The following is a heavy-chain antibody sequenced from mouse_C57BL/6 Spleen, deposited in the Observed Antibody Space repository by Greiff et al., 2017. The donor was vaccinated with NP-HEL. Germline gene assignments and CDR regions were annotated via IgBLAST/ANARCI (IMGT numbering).Heavy chain of an antibody. J-gene: IGHJ4*01. Sequence: QVQLQQSGAELVMPGASVKLSCKASGYTFTSYWMHWVKQRPGQGLEWIGEIDPSDSYTNYNQKFKGKSTLTVDKSSSTAYMQLSSLTSEDSAVYYCARGPRSSYGAMDYWGQGTSVTVSS. CDR3: ARGPRSSYGAMDY. D-gene: IGHD1-1*01. CDR1: GYTFTSYW. V-gene: IGHV1-69*01. CDR2: IDPSDSYT.